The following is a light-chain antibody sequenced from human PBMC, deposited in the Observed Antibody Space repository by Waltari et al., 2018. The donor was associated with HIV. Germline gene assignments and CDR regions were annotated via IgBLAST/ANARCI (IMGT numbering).Light chain of an antibody. Sequence: QSVLTQPPSASGTPGQRVTISCSGSSSNIGSNTVNWYQQVPGAAPNLLIYSSSQRPSGVPDRFSGSKSGTSASLAISGLQSEDEADYYCATWDDSLNGVVFGGGSRLTVL. J-gene: IGLJ3*02. CDR3: ATWDDSLNGVV. V-gene: IGLV1-44*01. CDR2: SSS. CDR1: SSNIGSNT.